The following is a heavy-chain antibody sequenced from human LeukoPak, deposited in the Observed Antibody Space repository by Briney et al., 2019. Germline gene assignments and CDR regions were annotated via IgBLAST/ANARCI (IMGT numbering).Heavy chain of an antibody. J-gene: IGHJ4*02. CDR3: ARDSGYYDSSEGY. D-gene: IGHD3-22*01. Sequence: ASVKVSCKASGYTFTSYGISWVRQAPGQGLEWMGWISACNGNTNYAQKLQGRVTMTTDTSTSTPYMDLSSLRSDDTAVYYCARDSGYYDSSEGYWGQGTLVTVSS. V-gene: IGHV1-18*01. CDR1: GYTFTSYG. CDR2: ISACNGNT.